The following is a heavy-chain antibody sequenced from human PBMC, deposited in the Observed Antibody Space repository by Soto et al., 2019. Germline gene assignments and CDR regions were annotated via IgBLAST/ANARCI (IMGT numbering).Heavy chain of an antibody. J-gene: IGHJ3*02. CDR1: GVSISSGSYD. CDR3: ARQTDSYYTFDAFDI. D-gene: IGHD3-22*01. V-gene: IGHV4-39*01. Sequence: PSDTLSLTSTVSGVSISSGSYDCVLLRQPPGKGLEWIGNVYYSGSTNYNPSLESRVTISVDTSKNQFSLKLSSVTAADTAVYYCARQTDSYYTFDAFDIWGQGTMVT. CDR2: VYYSGST.